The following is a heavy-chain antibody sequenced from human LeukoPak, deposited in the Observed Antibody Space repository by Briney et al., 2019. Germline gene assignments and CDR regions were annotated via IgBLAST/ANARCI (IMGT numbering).Heavy chain of an antibody. CDR2: IYYSGST. J-gene: IGHJ6*04. CDR3: ARGSSYYYYGMDV. D-gene: IGHD3-10*01. Sequence: PSETLSLTCTVSGGSISSGGYYWSWIRQHPGKGLEWIGYIYYSGSTYYNPSLKSRVTISVDTSKNQFSLKLSSVTAADTGVYYCARGSSYYYYGMDVWGKGTTVTVSS. CDR1: GGSISSGGYY. V-gene: IGHV4-31*03.